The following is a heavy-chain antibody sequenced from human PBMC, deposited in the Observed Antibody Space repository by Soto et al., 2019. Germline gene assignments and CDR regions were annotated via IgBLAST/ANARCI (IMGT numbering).Heavy chain of an antibody. D-gene: IGHD6-19*01. V-gene: IGHV4-28*01. CDR1: RYSIISSNW. CDR3: TRHTDQYSSGWYFDY. Sequence: SETLSLTCAVSRYSIISSNWWRWIRQPPGKGLEWIGDIYHSGSTYYNPSLKSRVTMSVDTSKNQFSLKLSSVTAADTAVYYCTRHTDQYSSGWYFDYWGQGTLVTVS. CDR2: IYHSGST. J-gene: IGHJ4*02.